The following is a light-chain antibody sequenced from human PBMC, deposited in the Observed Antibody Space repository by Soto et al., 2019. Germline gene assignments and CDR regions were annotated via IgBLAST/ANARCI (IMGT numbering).Light chain of an antibody. J-gene: IGKJ4*01. V-gene: IGKV3-20*01. CDR3: QQYGGSPRIT. CDR1: QSVSTNY. CDR2: GAS. Sequence: EIALTQSPGTLSLSPGARATLSCRARQSVSTNYLARDQQKPGQTPGRLIYGASSRATGIPDRFIGSGSGTDFTLTISRLAPEDCAVYYCQQYGGSPRITCGGGTKVEIK.